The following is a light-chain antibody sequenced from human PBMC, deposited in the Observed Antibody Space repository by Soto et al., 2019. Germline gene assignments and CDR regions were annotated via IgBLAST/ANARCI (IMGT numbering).Light chain of an antibody. J-gene: IGLJ2*01. CDR1: SSDVGGYNY. Sequence: QSALTQPASVSGSPGQSITISCTGTSSDVGGYNYVSWYQQHPGKAPKLMIYDVSYRPSGVSNRFSGSKSGNTASLTISGLQAEDEADYYCPSYNSSSTLEVFGGGTKLTVL. CDR3: PSYNSSSTLEV. V-gene: IGLV2-14*01. CDR2: DVS.